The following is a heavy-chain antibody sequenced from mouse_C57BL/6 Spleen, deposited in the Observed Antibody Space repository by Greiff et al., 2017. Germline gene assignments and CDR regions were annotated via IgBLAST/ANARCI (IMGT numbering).Heavy chain of an antibody. V-gene: IGHV1-50*01. Sequence: VQLQQSGAELVKPGASVKLSCKASGYTFTSYWMQWVKQRPGQGLEWIGEIDPSDSYTNYNQKFKGKATLTVDTSSSTAYMQLSSLTSEDSAVYYCARGDAGFDYWGQGTTLTVSS. CDR2: IDPSDSYT. D-gene: IGHD3-3*01. CDR1: GYTFTSYW. J-gene: IGHJ2*01. CDR3: ARGDAGFDY.